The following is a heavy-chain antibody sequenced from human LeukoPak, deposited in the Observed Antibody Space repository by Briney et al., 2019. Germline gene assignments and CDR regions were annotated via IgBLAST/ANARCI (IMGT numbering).Heavy chain of an antibody. J-gene: IGHJ5*02. CDR3: AIYDYGDCWFDP. CDR2: ISYSGST. Sequence: KPSETLSLTCTVSGGSMNNYYWSWIRQPPGKGLEWIGYISYSGSTNYNPSLRSRVTISVDTSKKQFSLKLSSVTAADTALYYCAIYDYGDCWFDPWGKGTLVTVSS. D-gene: IGHD4-17*01. V-gene: IGHV4-59*01. CDR1: GGSMNNYY.